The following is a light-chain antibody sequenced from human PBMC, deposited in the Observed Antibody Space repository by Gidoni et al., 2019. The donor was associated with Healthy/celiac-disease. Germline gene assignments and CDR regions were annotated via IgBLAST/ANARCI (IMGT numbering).Light chain of an antibody. Sequence: EIVMTQSPATLSVSPGERATLSCRASQSVSSNLAWYQQKPGQAPRLLIYSASTRATGIPARFSGSGSGTEFTLTISSLQSEDFAVYYCQQYNNWHPYTFGQXTKLEIK. CDR3: QQYNNWHPYT. J-gene: IGKJ2*01. CDR1: QSVSSN. V-gene: IGKV3-15*01. CDR2: SAS.